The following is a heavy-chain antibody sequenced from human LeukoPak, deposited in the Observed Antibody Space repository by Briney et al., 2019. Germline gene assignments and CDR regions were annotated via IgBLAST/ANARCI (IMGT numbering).Heavy chain of an antibody. V-gene: IGHV4-34*04. CDR2: IYHSGSP. CDR3: ARGACIVVVPAAKRFDT. D-gene: IGHD2-2*01. Sequence: PGETLSLTRALYGGSFSVYYWRWIRQPPGGGLECMGEIYHSGSPNNNPPLKSRATISEDMPKTQFPLTLTSVPPPDTAVYYCARGACIVVVPAAKRFDTCGEGTLVTVSS. CDR1: GGSFSVYY. J-gene: IGHJ5*02.